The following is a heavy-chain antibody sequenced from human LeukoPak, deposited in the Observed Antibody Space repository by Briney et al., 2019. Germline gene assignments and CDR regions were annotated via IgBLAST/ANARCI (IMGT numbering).Heavy chain of an antibody. CDR3: ARGRNEGYCSSTICPPRWFDP. V-gene: IGHV4-31*03. CDR1: GGSISSGGYY. Sequence: SQTLSLTCTVSGGSISSGGYYWSWIRQHPGKGLEWIGYIYYSGSTYYNPSLKSRVTISVDTSKNQFSLKLSSVTAADTAVYYCARGRNEGYCSSTICPPRWFDPRGQGTLVTVSS. J-gene: IGHJ5*02. D-gene: IGHD2-2*01. CDR2: IYYSGST.